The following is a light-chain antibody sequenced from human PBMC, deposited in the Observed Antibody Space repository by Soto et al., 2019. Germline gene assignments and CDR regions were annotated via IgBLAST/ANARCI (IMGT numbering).Light chain of an antibody. CDR2: DDD. V-gene: IGLV1-51*01. J-gene: IGLJ3*02. CDR3: GTWASSLSAAV. CDR1: NSNIGSTY. Sequence: QSVLTQPPSVSAAPGQKVIISCSGSNSNIGSTYVSWYQQLPGTAPNLLIHDDDERSFGIPDRFSGSKSGTSATLGITGLQTADEADDYCGTWASSLSAAVFGGGTKLTVL.